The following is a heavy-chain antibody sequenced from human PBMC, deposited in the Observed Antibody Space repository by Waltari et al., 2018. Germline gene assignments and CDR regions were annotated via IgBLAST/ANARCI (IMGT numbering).Heavy chain of an antibody. CDR3: ARRGNWNWKYFDY. CDR1: GGSFSGYY. J-gene: IGHJ4*02. Sequence: QVQLQQWGAGLLKPSETLSLTCAVYGGSFSGYYWSWICQPPGKGLEWMGEINHSGSTNYNPSLKSRVTISVDTSKNQFSLKLSSVTAADTAVYYCARRGNWNWKYFDYWGQGTLVTVSS. CDR2: INHSGST. V-gene: IGHV4-34*01. D-gene: IGHD1-1*01.